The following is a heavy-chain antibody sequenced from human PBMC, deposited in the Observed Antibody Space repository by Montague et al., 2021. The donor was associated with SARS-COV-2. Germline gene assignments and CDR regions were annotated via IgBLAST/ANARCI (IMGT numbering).Heavy chain of an antibody. Sequence: SETLSLTCTVSGGSLSSYYWSWIRQPPGKGLEWIGYIYYSGSTNYNPSLKSRVTISVDTSKNQFSLNLSPVTAAGTAVYYCARHVSGSLTHFHHWGQGSLVTVSS. V-gene: IGHV4-59*08. D-gene: IGHD1-26*01. J-gene: IGHJ1*01. CDR1: GGSLSSYY. CDR3: ARHVSGSLTHFHH. CDR2: IYYSGST.